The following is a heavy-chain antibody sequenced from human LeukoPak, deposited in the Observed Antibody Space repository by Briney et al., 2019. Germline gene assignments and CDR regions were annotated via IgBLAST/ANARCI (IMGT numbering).Heavy chain of an antibody. CDR1: GGSISSGDYY. Sequence: SETLSLTCTVSGGSISSGDYYWSWIRQPPGKGLEWIGYFYYSGSTYYNPSLKSRVTISVDTSKNQFSLKLSSVTAADTAVYYCARDIVVVPAAISVGGFDPWGQGTLVTVSS. CDR2: FYYSGST. D-gene: IGHD2-2*01. CDR3: ARDIVVVPAAISVGGFDP. V-gene: IGHV4-30-4*01. J-gene: IGHJ5*02.